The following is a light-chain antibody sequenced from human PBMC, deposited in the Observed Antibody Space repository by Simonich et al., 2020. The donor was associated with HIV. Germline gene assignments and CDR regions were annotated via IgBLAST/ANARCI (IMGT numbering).Light chain of an antibody. V-gene: IGLV7-46*01. CDR1: TGAVTSGHY. Sequence: QAVVTQEPSLTVSPGGTVTLTCGSSTGAVTSGHYPYWFQQRPGQAPRTLIYDTRNKPSWTPLRFSGSLLGGKAALTLSGAQPEDEAEYYCLLSYSGTRVFGGGTKLTVL. CDR2: DTR. CDR3: LLSYSGTRV. J-gene: IGLJ3*02.